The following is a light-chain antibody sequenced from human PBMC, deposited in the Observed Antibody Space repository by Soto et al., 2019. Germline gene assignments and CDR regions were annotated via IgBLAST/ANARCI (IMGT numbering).Light chain of an antibody. CDR2: SNN. Sequence: QAVVTQPPSASGTPGQRVTISCSGGSSNIGSNTVNWYQHLPGTAPKLLIYSNNQRPSGVPDRFSGSMSGTSASLGISGLQSEDEADYYCAAWDESLNGPVFGGGTKLTVL. J-gene: IGLJ2*01. V-gene: IGLV1-44*01. CDR1: SSNIGSNT. CDR3: AAWDESLNGPV.